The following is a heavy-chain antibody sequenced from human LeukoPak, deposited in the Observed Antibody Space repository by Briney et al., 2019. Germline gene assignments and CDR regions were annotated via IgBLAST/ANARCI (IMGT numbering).Heavy chain of an antibody. CDR3: PKVRYRGSYFEY. Sequence: GGSLRLSRAASGFTFDNYAMHWVRQAPGKGLEWVSLISGDGGNTYYADSVKGRFTISRDNSKNSLYLQMNSLRTEDTALYYCPKVRYRGSYFEYWGQGTLVIVSS. J-gene: IGHJ4*02. V-gene: IGHV3-43*02. CDR2: ISGDGGNT. CDR1: GFTFDNYA. D-gene: IGHD1-26*01.